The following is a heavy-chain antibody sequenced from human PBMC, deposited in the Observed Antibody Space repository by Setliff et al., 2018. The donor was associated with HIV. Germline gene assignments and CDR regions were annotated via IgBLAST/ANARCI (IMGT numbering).Heavy chain of an antibody. CDR2: ISSSSSYI. D-gene: IGHD6-6*01. Sequence: GGSLRPSCAASGFTFSSYVMNWVRQVPGKGLEWVSYISSSSSYIYYADSVKGRFTISRDNAKNSLYLQMNSLRAEDTAVYYCARSGVRVYPDYFDYWGQGTLVTVSS. CDR3: ARSGVRVYPDYFDY. CDR1: GFTFSSYV. J-gene: IGHJ4*02. V-gene: IGHV3-21*05.